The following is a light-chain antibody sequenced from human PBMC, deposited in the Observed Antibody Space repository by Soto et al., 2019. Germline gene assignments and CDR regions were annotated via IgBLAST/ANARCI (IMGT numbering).Light chain of an antibody. CDR3: CSYAGSSSPVV. J-gene: IGLJ2*01. CDR2: EGS. CDR1: SSDVGSYNL. Sequence: QSVPTQPASVSGSPGQSITISCTGTSSDVGSYNLVSWYQQHPGKAPKLMIYEGSKRPSGVSNRFSGSKSGNTASLTISWRHAEDEADYYCCSYAGSSSPVVFGGGTKLTVL. V-gene: IGLV2-23*01.